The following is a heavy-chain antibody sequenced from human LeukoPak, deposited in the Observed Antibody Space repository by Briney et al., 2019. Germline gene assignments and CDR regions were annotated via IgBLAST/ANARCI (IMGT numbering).Heavy chain of an antibody. CDR2: ISSSSSTI. V-gene: IGHV3-48*01. Sequence: PGGSLRLSCAASGFTFSSYSMNWVRQAPGKGLEWVSYISSSSSTIYYADSEKGRFTISRDNAKNSLYLQMNSLRAEDTAVYYCATLPVVPAARSLYYYYYYMDVWGKGTTVTVSS. J-gene: IGHJ6*03. CDR3: ATLPVVPAARSLYYYYYYMDV. CDR1: GFTFSSYS. D-gene: IGHD2-2*01.